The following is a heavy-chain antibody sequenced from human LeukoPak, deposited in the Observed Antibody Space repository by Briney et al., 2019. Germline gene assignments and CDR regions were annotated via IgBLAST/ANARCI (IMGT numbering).Heavy chain of an antibody. CDR3: AAIRGDGFDY. CDR1: GGSISSYY. CDR2: INHSGST. Sequence: KSSETLSLTCTVSGGSISSYYWSWIRQPPGKGLEWIGEINHSGSTNYNPSLKSRVTISVDTSKNQFSLKLSSVTAADTAVYYCAAIRGDGFDYWGQGTLVTVSS. V-gene: IGHV4-34*01. D-gene: IGHD2-21*02. J-gene: IGHJ4*02.